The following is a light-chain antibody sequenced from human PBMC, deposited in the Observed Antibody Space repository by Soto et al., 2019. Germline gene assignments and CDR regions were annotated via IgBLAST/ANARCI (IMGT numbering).Light chain of an antibody. Sequence: EIVLTQSPGTLSLSPGERATLSCRASQSVSSSYLAWYQQKPGQAPRLLIYGASSRATGIPDRFSGSGSGTDLTITISRMETEDFEVYYCQQYGSSPPTFCQGTKVDIK. J-gene: IGKJ1*01. CDR3: QQYGSSPPT. CDR2: GAS. CDR1: QSVSSSY. V-gene: IGKV3-20*01.